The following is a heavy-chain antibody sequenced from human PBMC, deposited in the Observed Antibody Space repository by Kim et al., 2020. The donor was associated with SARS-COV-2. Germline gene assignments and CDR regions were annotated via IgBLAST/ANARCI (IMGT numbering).Heavy chain of an antibody. V-gene: IGHV3-23*01. J-gene: IGHJ3*02. D-gene: IGHD6-13*01. Sequence: YYADSVQGRLTISRDNSKNTLYLQMNSLRAEDTAVYYCAKKKLGHDAFDIWGQGTMVTVSS. CDR3: AKKKLGHDAFDI.